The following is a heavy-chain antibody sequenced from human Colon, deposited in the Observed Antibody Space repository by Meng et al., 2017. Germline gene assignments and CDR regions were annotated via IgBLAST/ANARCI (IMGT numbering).Heavy chain of an antibody. CDR1: GGSINSSNW. CDR2: IYHGGNT. D-gene: IGHD2-2*01. V-gene: IGHV4-4*02. CDR3: SRGVVAGAMVWFDP. Sequence: QVQLQESGPGLVKPSGTLFLTRTVSGGSINSSNWWLWVRQPPGKGLEWLGEIYHGGNTNYNPSLKSRVTLSLDKSKNQFSLRLTSVTAADTAMYYCSRGVVAGAMVWFDPWGPGTLVTVSS. J-gene: IGHJ5*02.